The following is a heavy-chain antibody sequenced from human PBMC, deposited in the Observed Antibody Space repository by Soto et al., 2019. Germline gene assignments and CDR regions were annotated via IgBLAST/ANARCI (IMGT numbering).Heavy chain of an antibody. J-gene: IGHJ3*02. CDR2: IIPILGIA. D-gene: IGHD2-15*01. CDR3: ARAPGYCSGGSCYPRGAFDI. CDR1: GGTFSSYT. Sequence: QVQLVQSGAEVKKPGSSVKVSCKASGGTFSSYTISWVRQAPGQGPEWMGRIIPILGIANYAQKFQGRVTITADKSTSTAYMELSSLRSEDTAVYYCARAPGYCSGGSCYPRGAFDIWGQGTMVTVSS. V-gene: IGHV1-69*02.